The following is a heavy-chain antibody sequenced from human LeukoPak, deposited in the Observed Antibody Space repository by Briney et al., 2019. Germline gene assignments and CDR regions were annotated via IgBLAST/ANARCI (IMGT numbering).Heavy chain of an antibody. Sequence: GASVKVSCKASGGTFSSYAISWVRQAPGQGLEWMGGIIPIFGTANYAQKFQGRVTITADKSTSTAYMELSSLRSEDTAVYYCARGNSLLMVSYFDYWGQGTLVTVSS. D-gene: IGHD2-8*01. J-gene: IGHJ4*02. CDR1: GGTFSSYA. CDR3: ARGNSLLMVSYFDY. V-gene: IGHV1-69*06. CDR2: IIPIFGTA.